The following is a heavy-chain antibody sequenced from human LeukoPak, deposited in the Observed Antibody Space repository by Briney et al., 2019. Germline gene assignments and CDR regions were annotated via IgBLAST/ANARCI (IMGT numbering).Heavy chain of an antibody. CDR3: AKESPLYSSGWYFDY. V-gene: IGHV3-30*18. J-gene: IGHJ4*02. CDR1: GFTFSSYG. Sequence: GRSLRLSCAASGFTFSSYGMHWVRQAPGKGLEWVAVISYDGSNKYYADSVKGRFTISRVNSKNTLYLQMNSLRAEDTAVYYCAKESPLYSSGWYFDYWGQGTLVTVSS. D-gene: IGHD6-19*01. CDR2: ISYDGSNK.